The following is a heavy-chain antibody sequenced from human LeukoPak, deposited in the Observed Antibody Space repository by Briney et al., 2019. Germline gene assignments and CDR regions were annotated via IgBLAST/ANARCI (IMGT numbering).Heavy chain of an antibody. CDR1: GYTFTGYD. CDR2: INPNSGTT. D-gene: IGHD1-7*01. J-gene: IGHJ3*02. Sequence: ASVKVSCKASGYTFTGYDINGVRQAPGQGLEWMGWINPNSGTTVYSQTLQGRVTMTRDTSISTAYMELSSLRSDDTAVYYCARGLELATDAFDIWGQGTMVPVS. CDR3: ARGLELATDAFDI. V-gene: IGHV1-2*02.